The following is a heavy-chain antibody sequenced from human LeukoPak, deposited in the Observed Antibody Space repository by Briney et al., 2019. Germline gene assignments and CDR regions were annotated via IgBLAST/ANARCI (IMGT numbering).Heavy chain of an antibody. Sequence: GGSLRLSCAASGFTFSSYGMHWVRQAPGKGLEWVAFIRYDGSNKYYADSVKGRFTISRDNSKSTLYLQMNSLRAEDTAVYYCAKDAEMGPDFWSGYSNWFDPWGQGTLVTVSS. CDR3: AKDAEMGPDFWSGYSNWFDP. V-gene: IGHV3-30*02. CDR1: GFTFSSYG. J-gene: IGHJ5*02. CDR2: IRYDGSNK. D-gene: IGHD3-3*01.